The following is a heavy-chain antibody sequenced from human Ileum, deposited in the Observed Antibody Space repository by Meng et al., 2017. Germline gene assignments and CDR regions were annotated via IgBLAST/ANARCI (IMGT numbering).Heavy chain of an antibody. CDR3: ARENSGWFF. V-gene: IGHV6-1*01. Sequence: HQSSAGLVKPSQTLLLTCVSSGDSVSSPTAAWNWFRQSPSRGLEWLGRTYYRSKWYYEYAVSVKSRISVNPDTSTNQFSLQLNSVTPEDTAVYFCARENSGWFFWGQGALVTVSS. CDR1: GDSVSSPTAA. J-gene: IGHJ4*02. D-gene: IGHD6-19*01. CDR2: TYYRSKWYY.